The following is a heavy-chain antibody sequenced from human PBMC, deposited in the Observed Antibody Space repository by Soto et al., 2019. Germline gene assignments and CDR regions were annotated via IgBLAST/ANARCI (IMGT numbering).Heavy chain of an antibody. D-gene: IGHD2-15*01. J-gene: IGHJ4*02. CDR2: IYYSGST. V-gene: IGHV4-31*03. Sequence: PSETLSLTCTVSGGSISSGGYYWSWIRQHPGKGLEWIGYIYYSGSTYYNPSLKSRVTISVDTSKNQFSLKLSSVTAADTAVYYCARHSCSGGSCPLDYWGQGTLVTVSS. CDR3: ARHSCSGGSCPLDY. CDR1: GGSISSGGYY.